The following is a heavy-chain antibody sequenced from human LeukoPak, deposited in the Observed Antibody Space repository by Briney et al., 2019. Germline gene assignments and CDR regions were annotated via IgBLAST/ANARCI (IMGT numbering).Heavy chain of an antibody. CDR1: GFTFGSYE. CDR2: ISSSGSTI. CDR3: ARDHTIPGWAVAAYDY. J-gene: IGHJ4*02. V-gene: IGHV3-48*03. Sequence: QAGGSLRLSCAASGFTFGSYEMNWVRQAPGKGLEWVSYISSSGSTIYYADSVKGRFTISRDNAKNSLYLQMNSLRAEDTAVYYCARDHTIPGWAVAAYDYWGQGTLVTVSS. D-gene: IGHD6-19*01.